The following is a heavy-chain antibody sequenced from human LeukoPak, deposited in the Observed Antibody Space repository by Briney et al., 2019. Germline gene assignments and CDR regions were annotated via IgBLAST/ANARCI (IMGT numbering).Heavy chain of an antibody. D-gene: IGHD2-2*01. CDR3: AREAPYCSSTSCPYYYYYYYMDV. CDR2: IYYSGST. V-gene: IGHV4-59*01. J-gene: IGHJ6*03. CDR1: GVSFSSYY. Sequence: PSETLSLTCTVSGVSFSSYYWSWIRQPPGKGLEWIGYIYYSGSTNYNPSLKSRVPISVDTSKNQFSLKLSSVTAADTAVYYCAREAPYCSSTSCPYYYYYYYMDVWGKGTTVTVSS.